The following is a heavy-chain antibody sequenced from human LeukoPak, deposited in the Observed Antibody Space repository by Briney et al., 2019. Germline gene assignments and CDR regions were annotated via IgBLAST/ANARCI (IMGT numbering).Heavy chain of an antibody. V-gene: IGHV1-69*04. D-gene: IGHD2-21*02. CDR3: ARVCGGDCYSDNYYYGMDV. J-gene: IGHJ6*02. CDR2: IIPVLGIA. Sequence: ASVKVSCKAPGGTFSSYAISWVRQAPGQGLEWMGRIIPVLGIANYAQKFQGRVTITADKSTSTAYMELSSLRSEDTAVYYCARVCGGDCYSDNYYYGMDVWGQGTTVTVSS. CDR1: GGTFSSYA.